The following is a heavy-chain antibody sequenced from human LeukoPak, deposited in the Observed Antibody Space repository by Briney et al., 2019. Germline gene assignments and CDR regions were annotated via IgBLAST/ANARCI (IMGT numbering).Heavy chain of an antibody. V-gene: IGHV1-18*01. J-gene: IGHJ6*02. CDR3: AREHYDILTDYYNEWDYYGMDV. CDR2: IRAYNGKT. D-gene: IGHD3-9*01. CDR1: GYTCTSYG. Sequence: ASVKVSCKASGYTCTSYGISWVRQAPGQGLEWMGWIRAYNGKTNYAQKFQGRVTMTTDTPTSTAYMELRSLRSDDTAVYYCAREHYDILTDYYNEWDYYGMDVWGQGTTVTVSS.